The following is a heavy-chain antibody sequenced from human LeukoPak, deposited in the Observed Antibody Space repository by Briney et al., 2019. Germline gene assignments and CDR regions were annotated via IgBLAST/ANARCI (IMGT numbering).Heavy chain of an antibody. CDR2: ISSDGSNK. Sequence: GGSLRLSCAASGFTFPGYDMYWVRQAPGKGLEWVAVISSDGSNKYYVDSGKGRFTISRDNSKNTLYLQMNSLRSEDTALYYCAKDLGYGSGSYLDPWGQGTLVTVSS. CDR1: GFTFPGYD. CDR3: AKDLGYGSGSYLDP. D-gene: IGHD3-10*01. J-gene: IGHJ5*02. V-gene: IGHV3-30*18.